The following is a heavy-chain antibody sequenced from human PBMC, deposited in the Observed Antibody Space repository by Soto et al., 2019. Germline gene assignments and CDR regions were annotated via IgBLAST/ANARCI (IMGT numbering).Heavy chain of an antibody. D-gene: IGHD3-16*01. CDR3: ARGGPNWDYYFYGMDV. CDR1: GFTVNNYD. CDR2: FGSAGDI. V-gene: IGHV3-13*04. Sequence: GGSLRLSCAASGFTVNNYDMLWVRQAPGKGLEWVSTFGSAGDIYYSDSVKGRFTISRENARDSLYLQMNSLRAADTAVYYCARGGPNWDYYFYGMDVWGQGTTVTVSS. J-gene: IGHJ6*02.